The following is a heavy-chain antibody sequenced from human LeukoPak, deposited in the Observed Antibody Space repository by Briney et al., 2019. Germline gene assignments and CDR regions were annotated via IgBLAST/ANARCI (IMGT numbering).Heavy chain of an antibody. CDR3: ARAAPTNWYYYYYGMDV. J-gene: IGHJ6*02. Sequence: PSETLSLTCTVSGGSISSYYWSWIRQPPGKGLEWIGYIYYSGSTNYNPSLKSRVTISVDTSKNQFSLKLSSVTVADTAVYYCARAAPTNWYYYYYGMDVWGQGTTVTVSS. D-gene: IGHD1-1*01. CDR2: IYYSGST. CDR1: GGSISSYY. V-gene: IGHV4-59*01.